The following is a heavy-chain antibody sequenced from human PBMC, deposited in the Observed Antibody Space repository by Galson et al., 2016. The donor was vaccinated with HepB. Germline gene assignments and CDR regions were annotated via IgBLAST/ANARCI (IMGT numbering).Heavy chain of an antibody. V-gene: IGHV3-30-3*01. CDR3: ARDSNDEQYRYGMDV. Sequence: SLRLSCAASGFTFSSYAMHWVRQAPGKGLEWVAVISYDGSNKYYADSVKGRFTISRDNSKNMLYLQMNSLRAEDTAVYYCARDSNDEQYRYGMDVWGKGTTVTVAS. CDR2: ISYDGSNK. J-gene: IGHJ6*04. D-gene: IGHD1-1*01. CDR1: GFTFSSYA.